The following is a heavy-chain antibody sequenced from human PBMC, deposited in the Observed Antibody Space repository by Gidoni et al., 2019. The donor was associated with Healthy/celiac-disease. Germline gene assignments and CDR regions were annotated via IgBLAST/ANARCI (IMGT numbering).Heavy chain of an antibody. CDR1: GGSFSGYY. CDR3: ARGRGSGYGFDI. J-gene: IGHJ3*02. D-gene: IGHD3-3*01. CDR2: INHSGRT. V-gene: IGHV4-34*01. Sequence: QVQLQQWGAGLLKPSETLSLTCAVDGGSFSGYYWSWIRQPTGKGLEWVGEINHSGRTNYNPSLKSRVTISVDTSKTQFSLKLSSVTAADTAVYYCARGRGSGYGFDIWGQGTMVTVSS.